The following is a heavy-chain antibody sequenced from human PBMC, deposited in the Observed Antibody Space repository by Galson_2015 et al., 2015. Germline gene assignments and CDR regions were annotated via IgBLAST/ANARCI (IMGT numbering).Heavy chain of an antibody. CDR1: GYTFTGYY. Sequence: SVKVSCKASGYTFTGYYMHWVRQAPGQGLEWMGRINPTSGGTNYAQEFQGRVTMTRDTSISTAYMELSRLRSDDTAVYYCATPSGRDGYNYAFDYWGQGTLVTVSS. CDR2: INPTSGGT. J-gene: IGHJ4*02. CDR3: ATPSGRDGYNYAFDY. V-gene: IGHV1-2*06. D-gene: IGHD5-24*01.